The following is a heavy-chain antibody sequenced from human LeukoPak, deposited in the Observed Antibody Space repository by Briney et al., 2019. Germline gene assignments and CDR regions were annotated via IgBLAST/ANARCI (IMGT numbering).Heavy chain of an antibody. CDR1: GFTLSSYA. CDR2: ISGSGGST. Sequence: GGSLRLSCAASGFTLSSYAMSWVRQAPGKGLEWVSAISGSGGSTYYADSVKGRFTISRDHSKNTLYLQMNSLRAEDTVVYYCAKDRSSSGWYGASNWFDPWGQGTLVTVSS. V-gene: IGHV3-23*01. CDR3: AKDRSSSGWYGASNWFDP. D-gene: IGHD6-19*01. J-gene: IGHJ5*02.